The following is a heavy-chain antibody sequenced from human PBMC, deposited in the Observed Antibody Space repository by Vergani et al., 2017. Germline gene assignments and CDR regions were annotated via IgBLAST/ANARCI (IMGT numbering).Heavy chain of an antibody. V-gene: IGHV1-46*01. CDR3: ARDLPTVTRNYYYGMXV. J-gene: IGHJ6*02. D-gene: IGHD4-17*01. CDR1: GYTFTSYY. Sequence: QVQLVQSRAEVKKPGASVQVSCKASGYTFTSYYIQWVRPAPGQGLEWMGIINPSGGSTSYEQKFQDRVTRTRDTSTSTVYLELSSLRSEDTAVYYCARDLPTVTRNYYYGMXVWGQG. CDR2: INPSGGST.